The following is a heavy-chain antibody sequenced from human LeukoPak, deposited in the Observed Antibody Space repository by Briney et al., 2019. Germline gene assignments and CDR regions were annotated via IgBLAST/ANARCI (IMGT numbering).Heavy chain of an antibody. D-gene: IGHD4-11*01. J-gene: IGHJ6*03. V-gene: IGHV4-59*11. CDR2: THDSGTT. CDR3: TRTIRPDYPGGFYFYYLDV. CDR1: GVSISSHY. Sequence: SETLSLTFSVSGVSISSHYWSWIRQPPGKGLEFIGYTHDSGTTNYGPSLNSRVTMEVASSDNQSSLRLSSVTAADTAVYYCTRTIRPDYPGGFYFYYLDVWGKGTMVTVSS.